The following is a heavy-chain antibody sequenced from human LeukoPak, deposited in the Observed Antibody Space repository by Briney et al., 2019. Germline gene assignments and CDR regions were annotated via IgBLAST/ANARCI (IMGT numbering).Heavy chain of an antibody. CDR3: ARDWGSFLGWFDP. D-gene: IGHD3-16*01. V-gene: IGHV4-39*07. J-gene: IGHJ5*02. CDR2: IYYSGST. CDR1: GGSISSSSYY. Sequence: SETLSLTCTVSGGSISSSSYYWGWIRQPPGKGLEWIGSIYYSGSTYYNPSLKSRVTISVDTSKNQFSLKLSSVTAADTAVYYCARDWGSFLGWFDPWGQGTLVTVSS.